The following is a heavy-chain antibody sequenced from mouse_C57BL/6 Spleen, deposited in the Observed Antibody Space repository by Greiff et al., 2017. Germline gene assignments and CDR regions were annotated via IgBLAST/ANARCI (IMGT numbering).Heavy chain of an antibody. V-gene: IGHV5-17*01. CDR2: ISSGSSTI. Sequence: EVKLMESGGGLVKPGGSLKLSCAASGFTFSDYGMHWVRQAPEKGLEWVAYISSGSSTIYYADTVKGRFTISRDNAKNTLFLQMTSLRSEDTAMYYCAKMGWGVLYFDYWGQGTTLTVSS. CDR3: AKMGWGVLYFDY. CDR1: GFTFSDYG. D-gene: IGHD3-3*01. J-gene: IGHJ2*01.